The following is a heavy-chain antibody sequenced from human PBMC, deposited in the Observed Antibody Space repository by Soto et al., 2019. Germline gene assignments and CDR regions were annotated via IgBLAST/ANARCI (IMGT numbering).Heavy chain of an antibody. CDR3: ARGPGAIDY. Sequence: ASVKVSCKAFGYTFMNYYMFWVRQAPGQGLEWMGIINPSGGAPTYAQKFQGRVTMTTDTSTSTAHMGLSSLRSEDTALYYCARGPGAIDYWGQGTLVTVSS. CDR1: GYTFMNYY. CDR2: INPSGGAP. D-gene: IGHD3-10*01. V-gene: IGHV1-46*01. J-gene: IGHJ4*02.